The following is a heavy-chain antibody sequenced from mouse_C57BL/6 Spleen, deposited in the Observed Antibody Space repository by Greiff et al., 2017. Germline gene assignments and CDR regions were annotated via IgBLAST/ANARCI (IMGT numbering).Heavy chain of an antibody. Sequence: QFQLQQSGAELVMPGASVKLSCKASGYTFTSYWMHWVKQRPGQGLEWIGEIDPSDSYTNYNQKFKGKSTLTVDKSSSTAYMQLSSLTSEDSAVYYCARRRDGYFFAYWGQGTLVTVSA. J-gene: IGHJ3*01. CDR1: GYTFTSYW. CDR2: IDPSDSYT. V-gene: IGHV1-69*01. D-gene: IGHD2-3*01. CDR3: ARRRDGYFFAY.